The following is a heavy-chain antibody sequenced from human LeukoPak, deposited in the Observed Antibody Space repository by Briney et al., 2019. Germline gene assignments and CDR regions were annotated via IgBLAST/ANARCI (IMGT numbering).Heavy chain of an antibody. CDR3: AKEGDFYDILTDY. CDR1: GFTFSNFW. J-gene: IGHJ4*02. D-gene: IGHD3-9*01. Sequence: GGSLRLSCAASGFTFSNFWMNWVRQAPGKGLEWVANIKQDGSVKHYVDSVKGRFTISRDNSKNTLYLQMNSLRAEDTAVYYCAKEGDFYDILTDYWGQGTLVTVSS. V-gene: IGHV3-7*03. CDR2: IKQDGSVK.